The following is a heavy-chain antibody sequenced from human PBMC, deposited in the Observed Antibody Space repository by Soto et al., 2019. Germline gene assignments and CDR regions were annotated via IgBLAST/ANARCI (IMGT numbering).Heavy chain of an antibody. CDR1: GASVSSETHF. CDR2: VYRTGIT. V-gene: IGHV4-61*01. CDR3: VREDMSGTYYFDC. J-gene: IGHJ4*02. Sequence: SETLALTCRVYGASVSSETHFWTWIRQPPGKGLEWIGYVYRTGITNSNPALTSRVTVSADRSKKQFSLTLRSVTAADTAVYYCVREDMSGTYYFDCRGTGIQVTVSS. D-gene: IGHD1-26*01.